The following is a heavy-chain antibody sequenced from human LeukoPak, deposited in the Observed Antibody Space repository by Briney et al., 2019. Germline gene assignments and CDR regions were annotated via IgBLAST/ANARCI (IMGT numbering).Heavy chain of an antibody. CDR3: ARHGSIATGAFTY. CDR2: IYYSGST. J-gene: IGHJ4*02. CDR1: GGSISRSSYY. D-gene: IGHD6-13*01. Sequence: SETLSLTCSVSGGSISRSSYYWGWTRQPPGKGLEWIGSIYYSGSTYHNPSLKSRVTISVDTSRNQFSLKLGSVTAADTAVYYCARHGSIATGAFTYWGQGTLVTVSS. V-gene: IGHV4-39*01.